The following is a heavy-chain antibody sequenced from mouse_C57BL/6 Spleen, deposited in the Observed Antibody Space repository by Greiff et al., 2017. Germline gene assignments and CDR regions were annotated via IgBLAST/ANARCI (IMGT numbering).Heavy chain of an antibody. J-gene: IGHJ2*01. Sequence: EVMLVESGGGLVKPGGSLKLSCAASGFTFSSYAMSWVRQTPEKRLEWVATISDGGSYTYYPDNVKGRFTITRDNTKNTLYLQMSHLKSEDTAMYYCARAYYDYGGYYFDYWGQGTTLTVSS. CDR1: GFTFSSYA. D-gene: IGHD2-4*01. V-gene: IGHV5-4*03. CDR2: ISDGGSYT. CDR3: ARAYYDYGGYYFDY.